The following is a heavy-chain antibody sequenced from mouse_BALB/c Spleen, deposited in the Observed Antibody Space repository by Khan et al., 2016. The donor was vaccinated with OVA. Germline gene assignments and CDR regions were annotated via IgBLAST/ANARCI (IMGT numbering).Heavy chain of an antibody. V-gene: IGHV14-3*02. CDR3: ASSFLLYGMDY. D-gene: IGHD1-2*01. Sequence: VQLQQSGAELVKPGASVKLSCTASGFNIKDTYIHWVRQRPEQGLAWIGRIDPANGNTKYDPEFQGKATITSDTSSNTAFLQLSSLTSEDTAVYYCASSFLLYGMDYWGQGTSVTVSP. CDR1: GFNIKDTY. CDR2: IDPANGNT. J-gene: IGHJ4*01.